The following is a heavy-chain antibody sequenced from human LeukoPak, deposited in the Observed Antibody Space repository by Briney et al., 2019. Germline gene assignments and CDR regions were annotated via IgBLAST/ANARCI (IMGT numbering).Heavy chain of an antibody. CDR1: GGSISSYY. CDR2: IYTSGST. J-gene: IGHJ3*02. V-gene: IGHV4-4*09. CDR3: ARGDIVVVPAAPNFDI. Sequence: SETLSLTCTVSGGSISSYYWSWLRQPPGKGLEWIGYIYTSGSTNYNPSLKSRVTISVDTSKNQFSLKLSSVTAADTAVYYCARGDIVVVPAAPNFDIWGQGTMVTVSS. D-gene: IGHD2-2*01.